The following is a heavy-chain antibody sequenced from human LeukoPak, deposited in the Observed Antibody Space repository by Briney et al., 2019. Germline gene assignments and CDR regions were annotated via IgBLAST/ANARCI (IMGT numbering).Heavy chain of an antibody. J-gene: IGHJ5*02. CDR3: ARHLLSSGYDCWVDP. Sequence: PSENLSLTCTVSGGSISSYYWSWTRQPPGKGLEWIGYIHYSGSTNYNPSLKSRVTISVDASKNLFSLKLMSVTAADTAVYYRARHLLSSGYDCWVDPWGQGTLVTVSS. CDR1: GGSISSYY. V-gene: IGHV4-59*08. CDR2: IHYSGST. D-gene: IGHD5-12*01.